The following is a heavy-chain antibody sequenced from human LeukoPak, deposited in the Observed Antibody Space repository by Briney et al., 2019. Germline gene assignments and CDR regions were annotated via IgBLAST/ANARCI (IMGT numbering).Heavy chain of an antibody. D-gene: IGHD3-3*01. V-gene: IGHV1-8*01. CDR2: MNPNSGNT. CDR1: GYTFTSYD. CDR3: ATVGLTYYDFWRAGAFDI. Sequence: ASVKVSCKASGYTFTSYDINWVRQATGQGLEWMGWMNPNSGNTGYAQKFQGRVTMTRNTSISTAYMELSSLRSEDTAVYYCATVGLTYYDFWRAGAFDIWGQGTMVTVSS. J-gene: IGHJ3*02.